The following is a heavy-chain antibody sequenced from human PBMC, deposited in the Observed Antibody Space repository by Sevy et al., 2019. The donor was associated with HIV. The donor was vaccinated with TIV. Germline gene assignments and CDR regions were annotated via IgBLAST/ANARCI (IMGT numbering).Heavy chain of an antibody. V-gene: IGHV3-7*01. CDR3: ARDNATVSRRGLRYYYYGTDV. J-gene: IGHJ6*02. Sequence: GESPKISCAASGFTFSTYWMSWFRQAPGKGLEWVANINEDGTEKFYVDSVKGRFTMSRDNAKNSLYLQMNSLRAEDAAVYYCARDNATVSRRGLRYYYYGTDVWGQGTTVTVSS. CDR1: GFTFSTYW. D-gene: IGHD2-2*01. CDR2: INEDGTEK.